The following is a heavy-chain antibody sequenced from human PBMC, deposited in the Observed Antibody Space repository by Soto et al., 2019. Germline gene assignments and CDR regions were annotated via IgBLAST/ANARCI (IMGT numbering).Heavy chain of an antibody. CDR1: GFTFSILA. D-gene: IGHD6-19*01. Sequence: EVQLLESGGGLVQPGGSLRLSCAASGFTFSILAMGWVRQAPGKGLEWVSVIDYTGGTTYYTDSVKGRFIISRDNSKKMLYLQMNSLRAEDTPVYYCAKDASRTSGWYYFDYWGQGALVTVSS. CDR2: IDYTGGTT. J-gene: IGHJ4*02. CDR3: AKDASRTSGWYYFDY. V-gene: IGHV3-23*01.